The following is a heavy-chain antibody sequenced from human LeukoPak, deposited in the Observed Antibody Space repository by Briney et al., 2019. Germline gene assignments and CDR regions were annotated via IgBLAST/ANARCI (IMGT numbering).Heavy chain of an antibody. CDR1: GFTFNSHA. J-gene: IGHJ4*02. Sequence: QPGGSLRLSCAASGFTFNSHAMNWVRQAPGKGLAWVSAISSSGDVTKYADSAKSRFTISRDNSKNTVYLQMSSLRAEDTGVFYCARDVAYSAFDYWGQGTLVTVSS. CDR2: ISSSGDVT. D-gene: IGHD2-21*01. CDR3: ARDVAYSAFDY. V-gene: IGHV3-23*01.